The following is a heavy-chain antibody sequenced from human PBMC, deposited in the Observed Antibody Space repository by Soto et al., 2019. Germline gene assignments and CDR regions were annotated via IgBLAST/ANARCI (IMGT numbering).Heavy chain of an antibody. Sequence: QVQLVESGGGVVQPGRSLRLSCAASGYVFNHYGMHWVRQAPGKGLEWVALTSYDGSNKQYADSVKGRFTISRDDSKNTVYLQMNTPRVDDTAVYYCARWGCSRTSGYYIDYWGQGTLVTVSS. CDR1: GYVFNHYG. CDR3: ARWGCSRTSGYYIDY. CDR2: TSYDGSNK. D-gene: IGHD3-10*02. V-gene: IGHV3-33*01. J-gene: IGHJ4*02.